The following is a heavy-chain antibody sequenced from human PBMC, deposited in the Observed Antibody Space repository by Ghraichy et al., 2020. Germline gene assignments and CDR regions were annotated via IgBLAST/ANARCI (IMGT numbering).Heavy chain of an antibody. V-gene: IGHV3-30*04. CDR3: AREYSSSWYGYFQH. CDR2: IPYDGNNE. J-gene: IGHJ1*01. CDR1: GFTFSSYA. D-gene: IGHD6-13*01. Sequence: GESLNISCAASGFTFSSYAMHWVRQAPGKGLEWVAVIPYDGNNEYYADSVKGRFTISRDNSKNTLYLQMNSLRAEDTAVYYCAREYSSSWYGYFQHWGQGTLVTVSS.